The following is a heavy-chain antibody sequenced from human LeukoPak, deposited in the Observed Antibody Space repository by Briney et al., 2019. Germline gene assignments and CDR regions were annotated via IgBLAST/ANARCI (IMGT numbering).Heavy chain of an antibody. Sequence: GGSLRLSCAASGFTFSSYWMSWVRQAPGKGLEWVANIKQDGSEKYYVDSVKGRFTISRDNAKSSLYLQMNSPRAEDTAVYYCARARYFDWDDFDYWGQGTLVNVSS. D-gene: IGHD3-9*01. CDR1: GFTFSSYW. V-gene: IGHV3-7*01. CDR3: ARARYFDWDDFDY. CDR2: IKQDGSEK. J-gene: IGHJ4*02.